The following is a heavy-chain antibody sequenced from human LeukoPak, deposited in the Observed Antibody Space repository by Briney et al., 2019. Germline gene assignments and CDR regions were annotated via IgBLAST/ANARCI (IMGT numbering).Heavy chain of an antibody. D-gene: IGHD3-3*01. J-gene: IGHJ6*02. V-gene: IGHV1-18*01. CDR1: GYTFTSYA. Sequence: GASVKVSCKASGYTFTSYAMHWVRQAPGQGLEWMGWISAYNGNTNYAQKLQGRVTMTTDTSTSTAYMELRSLRSDDTAVYYCARVITIFGVVTRAMDVWGQGTTVTVSS. CDR2: ISAYNGNT. CDR3: ARVITIFGVVTRAMDV.